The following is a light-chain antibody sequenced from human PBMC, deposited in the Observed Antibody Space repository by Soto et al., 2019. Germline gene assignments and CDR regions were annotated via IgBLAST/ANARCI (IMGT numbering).Light chain of an antibody. Sequence: EIVLTQSPPTLSLSPGERATLSCRASQSVNSYLAWYQQKPGQAPSLLIYDASNRATGIPARSSGSGSGTDFTLTISSLEPEDFAVYYCQQRSNWPLTFGGGTKVDIK. V-gene: IGKV3-11*01. CDR1: QSVNSY. CDR2: DAS. J-gene: IGKJ4*01. CDR3: QQRSNWPLT.